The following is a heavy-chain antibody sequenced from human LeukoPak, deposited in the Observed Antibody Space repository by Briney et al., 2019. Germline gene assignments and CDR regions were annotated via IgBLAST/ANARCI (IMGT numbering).Heavy chain of an antibody. D-gene: IGHD2-2*01. Sequence: GGSLRLSCAASGFTFSSYVMSWVRQAPGKGLEWVSAISVSGGNTYDADSEKGRFTIYRDNSKNTLGLQMNRLRAEDTAVYYCAKGHCSSASCYAFDSWGQGTLVTVSS. CDR3: AKGHCSSASCYAFDS. CDR2: ISVSGGNT. CDR1: GFTFSSYV. J-gene: IGHJ4*02. V-gene: IGHV3-23*01.